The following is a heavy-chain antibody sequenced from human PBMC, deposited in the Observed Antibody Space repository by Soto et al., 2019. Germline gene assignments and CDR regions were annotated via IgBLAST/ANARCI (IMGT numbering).Heavy chain of an antibody. Sequence: PGGSLRLSCAASGFTFTSYEMKWVRQAPGKGLEWVSDISTSGRTIYYADSVKGRFTISRDNAKNSLFLQMNSLRAEDTAVYYCARGAYDSSGYYYGMDVWGQGTTVTVSS. J-gene: IGHJ6*02. CDR3: ARGAYDSSGYYYGMDV. CDR2: ISTSGRTI. CDR1: GFTFTSYE. D-gene: IGHD3-22*01. V-gene: IGHV3-48*03.